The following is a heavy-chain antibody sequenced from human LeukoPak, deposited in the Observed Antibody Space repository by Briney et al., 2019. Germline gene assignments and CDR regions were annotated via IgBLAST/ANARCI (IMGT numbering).Heavy chain of an antibody. D-gene: IGHD6-13*01. CDR2: IYYSGST. V-gene: IGHV4-39*01. CDR1: GGSISSSSYY. J-gene: IGHJ4*02. CDR3: ARIPGYSGSWYYFDY. Sequence: PSETLSLTCTVSGGSISSSSYYWGWIRQPPGKGLEWIGSIYYSGSTYYNPSLKSRVTISVDTSKNQFSLKLSSVTAADTAVYYCARIPGYSGSWYYFDYWGQGTLVTVSS.